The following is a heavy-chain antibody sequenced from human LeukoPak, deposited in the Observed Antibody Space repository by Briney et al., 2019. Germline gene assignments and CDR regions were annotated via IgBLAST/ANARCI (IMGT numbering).Heavy chain of an antibody. CDR3: AKDRGSVTAMPRYMDV. CDR2: IRASGVST. J-gene: IGHJ6*03. V-gene: IGHV3-23*01. CDR1: GFTFSSYA. Sequence: GRSLRLSCAASGFTFSSYAMSWVRQAPGKGLEWVSAIRASGVSTYYADSVKGRFTITRDNSKNTLYLQMNSLRAEDTAVYYCAKDRGSVTAMPRYMDVWGKGTTVTVSS. D-gene: IGHD5-18*01.